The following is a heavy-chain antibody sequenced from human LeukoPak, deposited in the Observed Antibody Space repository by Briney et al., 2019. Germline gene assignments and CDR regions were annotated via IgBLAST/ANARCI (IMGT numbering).Heavy chain of an antibody. J-gene: IGHJ4*02. Sequence: ASVKVSCKASGYTFTSYGISWVRQAPGQGLEWMGWISAYNGNTNYAQKLQGRVTMTTDTSTSTAYVELRSLRSDDTAVYYCARDTVVVVAATAVSDYWGQGTLVTVSS. CDR3: ARDTVVVVAATAVSDY. CDR2: ISAYNGNT. D-gene: IGHD2-15*01. V-gene: IGHV1-18*01. CDR1: GYTFTSYG.